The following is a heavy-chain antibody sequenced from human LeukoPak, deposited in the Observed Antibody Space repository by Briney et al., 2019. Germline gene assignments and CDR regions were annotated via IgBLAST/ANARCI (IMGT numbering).Heavy chain of an antibody. Sequence: SETLSLTCTVSGGFISSYYWSWIRQPPGKGLEWIGYIYYSGSTNYNPSLKSRVTISVDTSKNQFSLKLSSVTAADTAVYYCASSSATEGVDYWGQGTLVTVSS. CDR3: ASSSATEGVDY. CDR1: GGFISSYY. CDR2: IYYSGST. J-gene: IGHJ4*02. D-gene: IGHD4-11*01. V-gene: IGHV4-59*01.